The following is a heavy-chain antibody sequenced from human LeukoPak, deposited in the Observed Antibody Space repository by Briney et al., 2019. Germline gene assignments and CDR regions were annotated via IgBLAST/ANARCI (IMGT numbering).Heavy chain of an antibody. CDR1: GYTFTSYG. J-gene: IGHJ4*02. CDR2: ISAYNGNT. V-gene: IGHV1-18*01. Sequence: ASVKVSCKASGYTFTSYGISWVRQAPGQGLEWMGWISAYNGNTNYAQKLQGRVTMTTDTSTSAAYMELRSLRSDDTAVYYCARDGRGRIVGVDDYWGQGTLVTVSS. D-gene: IGHD1-26*01. CDR3: ARDGRGRIVGVDDY.